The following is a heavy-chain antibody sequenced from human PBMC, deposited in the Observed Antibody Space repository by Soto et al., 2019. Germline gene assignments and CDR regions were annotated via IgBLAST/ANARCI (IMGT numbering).Heavy chain of an antibody. J-gene: IGHJ3*02. V-gene: IGHV3-33*01. CDR1: GFTFSSYG. CDR2: IWYDGSNK. D-gene: IGHD3-22*01. CDR3: ATEIVVSAFDI. Sequence: QVQLVESGGGVVQPGRSLRLSCAASGFTFSSYGMHWVRQAPGKGLEWVAVIWYDGSNKYYADSVKGRFTISRDNSKNPLYLQMNSLRAEDTAVYYCATEIVVSAFDIWGQGTMVTVSS.